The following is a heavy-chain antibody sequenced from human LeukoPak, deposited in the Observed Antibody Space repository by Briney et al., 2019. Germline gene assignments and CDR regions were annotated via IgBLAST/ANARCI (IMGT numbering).Heavy chain of an antibody. Sequence: SVKVSCKASGGTFSIYAISWVRQAPGQGLEWMGGIIPIFGTANYAQKFQGRVTITADESTSTAYMELSSLRSEDTAVYYCALTPYIRYDSSGYSYFDYWGQGTLVTVSS. CDR1: GGTFSIYA. CDR2: IIPIFGTA. V-gene: IGHV1-69*13. D-gene: IGHD3-22*01. CDR3: ALTPYIRYDSSGYSYFDY. J-gene: IGHJ4*02.